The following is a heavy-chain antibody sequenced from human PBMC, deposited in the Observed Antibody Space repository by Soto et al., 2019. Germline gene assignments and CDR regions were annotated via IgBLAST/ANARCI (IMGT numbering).Heavy chain of an antibody. V-gene: IGHV4-59*01. CDR1: GGSISSYY. Sequence: PETLSLTCTVSGGSISSYYWSWIRKPPGKGLEWIGYIYYSGSTNYNPSLKSRVTISVDTSKNQFSLKLSSVTAADTAVYYCARVITIFGVVIMDDAFDIWGQGTMVTVSS. CDR3: ARVITIFGVVIMDDAFDI. D-gene: IGHD3-3*01. CDR2: IYYSGST. J-gene: IGHJ3*02.